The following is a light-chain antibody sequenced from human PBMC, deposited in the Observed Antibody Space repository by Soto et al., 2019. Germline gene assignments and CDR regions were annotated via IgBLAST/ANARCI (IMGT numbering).Light chain of an antibody. J-gene: IGKJ1*01. CDR3: QHRSNRGT. CDR1: QSVSNY. CDR2: DAS. Sequence: EIVLTQSPGTPSLSPGERATLSCRASQSVSNYLAWYQQKPGQAPRLLIYDASNRATGIPARFSGSGSGTDFTLTISSLEPEDFAVYYCQHRSNRGTFGQGTKVDTK. V-gene: IGKV3-11*01.